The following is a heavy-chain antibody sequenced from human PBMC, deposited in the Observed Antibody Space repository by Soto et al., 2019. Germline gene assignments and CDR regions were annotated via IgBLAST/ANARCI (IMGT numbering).Heavy chain of an antibody. CDR2: ISAYNGNT. CDR1: GYTFTIYG. D-gene: IGHD6-13*01. V-gene: IGHV1-18*01. CDR3: ARDAAAGLNDY. J-gene: IGHJ4*02. Sequence: ASVKVSCTASGYTFTIYGISWVRQAPGQGLEWMGWISAYNGNTNYAQKLQGRVTMTTDTSTSTAYMELRSLRSDDTAVYYCARDAAAGLNDYWGQGTLVTVSS.